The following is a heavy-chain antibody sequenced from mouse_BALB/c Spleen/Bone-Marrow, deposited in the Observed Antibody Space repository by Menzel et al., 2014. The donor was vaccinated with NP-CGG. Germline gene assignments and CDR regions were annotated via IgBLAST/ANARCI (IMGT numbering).Heavy chain of an antibody. CDR1: GFNIKDTY. V-gene: IGHV14-3*02. CDR2: IDPANGNT. D-gene: IGHD1-1*01. J-gene: IGHJ3*01. CDR3: ANYYYGSSLFAY. Sequence: EVQLQQSGAKLVKPGASVKLSCTASGFNIKDTYMHWVKQRPEQGLEWIGRIDPANGNTKYDPKFQGKATITADTSSNTAYLQLSSLTSEDTAVYYCANYYYGSSLFAYWGQGTLVTVSA.